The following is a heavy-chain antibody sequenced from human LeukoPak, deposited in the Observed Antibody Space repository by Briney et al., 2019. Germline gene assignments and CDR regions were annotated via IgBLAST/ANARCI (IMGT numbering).Heavy chain of an antibody. J-gene: IGHJ5*02. CDR2: IRSKAYGGTT. D-gene: IGHD3-10*01. CDR1: GFAFGDYA. V-gene: IGHV3-49*04. CDR3: TRATVLYYFFDP. Sequence: GRSLRLSCRASGFAFGDYAMSWVRQAPGRGLEWVGFIRSKAYGGTTEYTASVKGRFTISRDDSKSIAYLQMNSLKTEDTAVYYCTRATVLYYFFDPWGQGTLVTVPS.